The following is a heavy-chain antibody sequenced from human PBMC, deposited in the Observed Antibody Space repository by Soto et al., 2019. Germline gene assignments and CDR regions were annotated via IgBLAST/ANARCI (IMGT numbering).Heavy chain of an antibody. D-gene: IGHD2-21*02. CDR2: ISDDGTNK. CDR3: ARDPKTAGGQHWAVHYFDS. J-gene: IGHJ4*02. CDR1: GFSFSISP. Sequence: QVQLVESGGGVVQPGRSLRLSCAASGFSFSISPMHWVRQAPGKGPEWVALISDDGTNKFYADSVKGRFTISRDNSKSTLYLQVDSLRPEDAPVYYCARDPKTAGGQHWAVHYFDSWGQGTLVTVSS. V-gene: IGHV3-30-3*01.